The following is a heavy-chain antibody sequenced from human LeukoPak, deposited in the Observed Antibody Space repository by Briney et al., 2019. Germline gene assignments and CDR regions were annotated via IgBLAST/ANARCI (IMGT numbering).Heavy chain of an antibody. CDR3: AKGYYDYVWGSYYFDY. V-gene: IGHV3-23*01. Sequence: PGGALRLSCAASGFTFSSYAMSWVRQAPGKGLEGVAAISGSGGSTYYADSVNGRFTISRDNSRDTLYLQMNSLRAEDTAVYYCAKGYYDYVWGSYYFDYWGQGTLVTVSS. CDR1: GFTFSSYA. CDR2: ISGSGGST. D-gene: IGHD3-16*01. J-gene: IGHJ4*02.